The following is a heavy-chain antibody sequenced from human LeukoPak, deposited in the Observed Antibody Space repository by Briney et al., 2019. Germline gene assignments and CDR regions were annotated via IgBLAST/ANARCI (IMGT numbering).Heavy chain of an antibody. V-gene: IGHV3-30*04. D-gene: IGHD1-26*01. J-gene: IGHJ3*02. CDR2: ISYDGSNK. CDR1: GFTFSSYA. CDR3: ARGPKEGATPFGVLFDI. Sequence: PGGSLRLSCAASGFTFSSYAMHWVRQAPGKGLEWVAVISYDGSNKYYADSVKGRFTISRDNSKNTLYLQMNSLRAEDTAVYYCARGPKEGATPFGVLFDIWGQGTMVTVSS.